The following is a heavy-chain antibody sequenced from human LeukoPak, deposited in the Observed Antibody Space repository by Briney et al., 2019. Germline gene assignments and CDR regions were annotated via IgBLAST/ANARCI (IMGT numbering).Heavy chain of an antibody. J-gene: IGHJ3*02. CDR1: GYTFTSYD. Sequence: ASVKVSCKASGYTFTSYDIYWVRQATGQGLEWMGWMNPNSGNTGYAQKFQGRVTITRNTSISTAYMELSSLRSEDTAVYYCASSRTNYCGGDCPYDAFDIWGQGTMVTVSS. CDR2: MNPNSGNT. D-gene: IGHD2-21*01. V-gene: IGHV1-8*03. CDR3: ASSRTNYCGGDCPYDAFDI.